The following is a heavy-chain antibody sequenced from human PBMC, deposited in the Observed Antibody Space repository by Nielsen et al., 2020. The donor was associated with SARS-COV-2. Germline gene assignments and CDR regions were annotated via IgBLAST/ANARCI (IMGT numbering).Heavy chain of an antibody. J-gene: IGHJ2*01. D-gene: IGHD3-10*01. Sequence: SLKISCAASGFTFDDYAMHWVWQAPGKGLEWVSGISWNSGSIGYADSVKGRFTISRDNAKNSLYLQMNSLRAEDTALYYCAKDMGPVIWYFDLWGRGTLVTVSS. V-gene: IGHV3-9*01. CDR1: GFTFDDYA. CDR3: AKDMGPVIWYFDL. CDR2: ISWNSGSI.